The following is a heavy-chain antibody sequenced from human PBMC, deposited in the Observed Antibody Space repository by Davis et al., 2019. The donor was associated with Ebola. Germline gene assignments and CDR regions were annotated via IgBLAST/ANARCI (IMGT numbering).Heavy chain of an antibody. CDR3: ARGTHYAHDY. Sequence: GESLKISCAASGFTFNKYWMHWVRQAPGKGLVYVSRISSDGGITSYADSVRGRFTISRDNAKNTLYLQMNGLRDEDTAVYYCARGTHYAHDYWGQGTLVTVSS. CDR2: ISSDGGIT. D-gene: IGHD2-2*01. J-gene: IGHJ4*02. V-gene: IGHV3-74*01. CDR1: GFTFNKYW.